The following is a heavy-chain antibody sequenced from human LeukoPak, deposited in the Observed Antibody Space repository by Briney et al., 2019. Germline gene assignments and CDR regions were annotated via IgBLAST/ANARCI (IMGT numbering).Heavy chain of an antibody. CDR2: ISGSGGST. Sequence: GGSLRLSCAASGFTFSNYGMSWVRQVPGKGLEWVSGISGSGGSTYFADSVKGRFTISRDNSKNTLYLQMNSLRAEDTAIFYCARARLGYYSYYMDVWGKGTTVTVSS. CDR1: GFTFSNYG. CDR3: ARARLGYYSYYMDV. J-gene: IGHJ6*03. V-gene: IGHV3-23*01. D-gene: IGHD7-27*01.